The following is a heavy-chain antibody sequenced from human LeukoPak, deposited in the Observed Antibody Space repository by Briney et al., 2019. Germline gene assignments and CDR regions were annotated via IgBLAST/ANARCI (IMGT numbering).Heavy chain of an antibody. CDR1: GASISTYH. CDR2: IYSSGST. D-gene: IGHD3-9*01. Sequence: SETLSLTCTVSGASISTYHWSWIRQPAGKGLEWIGRIYSSGSTNYNPTLKSRVTMSVDTSRNQFSLKLSSGTAADTAVYYCARDYDKAFDYWGQGTLVTVSS. CDR3: ARDYDKAFDY. J-gene: IGHJ4*02. V-gene: IGHV4-4*07.